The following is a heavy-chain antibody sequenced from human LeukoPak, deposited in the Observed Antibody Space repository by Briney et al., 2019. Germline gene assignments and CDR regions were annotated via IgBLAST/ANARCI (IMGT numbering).Heavy chain of an antibody. J-gene: IGHJ4*02. CDR3: ARILDSAWGELGY. D-gene: IGHD6-19*01. CDR2: IRSDGSNK. V-gene: IGHV3-30*02. Sequence: GGSLRLSCAGSGFSFSSYGMHWVRQAPGKGLEWMAFIRSDGSNKYYADSVKGRFTISRDNSKNTLYLQMNSLRDEDTAVYYCARILDSAWGELGYWGQGTLVTVSS. CDR1: GFSFSSYG.